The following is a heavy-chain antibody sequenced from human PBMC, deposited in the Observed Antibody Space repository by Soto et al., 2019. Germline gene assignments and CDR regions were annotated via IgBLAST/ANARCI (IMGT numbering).Heavy chain of an antibody. CDR2: MNPNSGNT. CDR1: GYTFTSYD. Sequence: RASVKVSCKASGYTFTSYDINWVRQATGQGLEWMGWMNPNSGNTGYAQKFQGRVTMTRNTSISTAYMELSSLRSEDTAVYYCARGGIVPAAREYYYYYGMDVWGQGTTVTVSS. V-gene: IGHV1-8*01. D-gene: IGHD2-2*01. CDR3: ARGGIVPAAREYYYYYGMDV. J-gene: IGHJ6*02.